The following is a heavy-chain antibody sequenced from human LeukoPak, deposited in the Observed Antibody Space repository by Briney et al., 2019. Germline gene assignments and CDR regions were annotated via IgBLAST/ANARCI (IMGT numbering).Heavy chain of an antibody. V-gene: IGHV4-59*08. CDR3: ATWRTAKTGFDY. J-gene: IGHJ4*02. CDR1: GGSISTYY. CDR2: IYYSGST. D-gene: IGHD1-1*01. Sequence: PSGTLSLTCTVSGGSISTYYWSWIRQPPGKGLEWLGYIYYSGSTNYNPSLKSRVTISVDTSKNQFSLKLSSVTAADTAVYYCATWRTAKTGFDYWGQGTLVTVSS.